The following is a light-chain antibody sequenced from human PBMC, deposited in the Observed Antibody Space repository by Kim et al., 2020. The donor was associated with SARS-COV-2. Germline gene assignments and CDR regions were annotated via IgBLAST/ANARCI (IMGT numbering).Light chain of an antibody. CDR3: QKYNSAPWT. J-gene: IGKJ1*01. Sequence: ASMGDGATITGRASQDIANTLAWYQQKPGKVPQVLIYAASTLQSGVPSRFSGSGSGTEFTLTIDSLQTEDVATYYCQKYNSAPWTFGPGTKVDIK. CDR2: AAS. V-gene: IGKV1-27*01. CDR1: QDIANT.